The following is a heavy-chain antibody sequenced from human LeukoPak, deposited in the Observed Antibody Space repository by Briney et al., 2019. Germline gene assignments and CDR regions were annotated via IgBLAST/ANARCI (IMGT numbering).Heavy chain of an antibody. CDR1: GYTFTGYY. CDR2: INPNSGGT. V-gene: IGHV1-2*02. D-gene: IGHD3-22*01. CDR3: ARPLYYYDSSGYYYLDY. J-gene: IGHJ4*02. Sequence: ASVKVSCKASGYTFTGYYMHWVRQAPGQGLEWMGWINPNSGGTSYAQKFQGRVTMTRDTSISTAYMELSRLRSDDTAVYYCARPLYYYDSSGYYYLDYRGQGTLVTVSS.